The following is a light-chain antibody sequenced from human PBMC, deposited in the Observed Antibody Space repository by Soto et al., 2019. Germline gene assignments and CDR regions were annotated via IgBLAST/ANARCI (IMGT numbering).Light chain of an antibody. Sequence: EIVLTQSPATLSLSPGERATLSCRASQSVSKYLAWYQQKPGQAPRLLIHDASHRATGIPARFSGSCSGTDFTLTSSSLEPDDSGVYYWQERSNWPQISFGGGTKVEIK. V-gene: IGKV3-11*01. CDR2: DAS. CDR1: QSVSKY. CDR3: QERSNWPQIS. J-gene: IGKJ4*01.